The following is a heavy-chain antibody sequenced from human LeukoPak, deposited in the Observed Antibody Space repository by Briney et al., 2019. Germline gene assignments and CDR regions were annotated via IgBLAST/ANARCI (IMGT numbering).Heavy chain of an antibody. D-gene: IGHD6-19*01. CDR3: ARQSGFMAVAIDY. CDR2: SYYSGTT. V-gene: IGHV4-39*01. Sequence: SETLSLTCTVSGDSISGSSFYWGWIRQAPGKGPEWIGSSYYSGTTDYNPSLESRVTISVDTSKNQFSLKLTSVTAADTALYYCARQSGFMAVAIDYWGQGTLVTVSS. CDR1: GDSISGSSFY. J-gene: IGHJ4*02.